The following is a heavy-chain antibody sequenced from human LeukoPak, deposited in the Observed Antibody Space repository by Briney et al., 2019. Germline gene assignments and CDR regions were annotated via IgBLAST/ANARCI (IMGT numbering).Heavy chain of an antibody. J-gene: IGHJ4*02. V-gene: IGHV3-9*01. CDR1: GFTFDDYA. D-gene: IGHD3-16*02. Sequence: QAGGSLRLSCAASGFTFDDYAMHWVRQAPGKGLEWVSGISWNSGSIGYADSVKGRFTISRDNAKNSLYLQMNSLRAEDTALYYCAKGGDYVWGSYRSFKEGVPSMEYYFDYWGQGTLVTVSS. CDR2: ISWNSGSI. CDR3: AKGGDYVWGSYRSFKEGVPSMEYYFDY.